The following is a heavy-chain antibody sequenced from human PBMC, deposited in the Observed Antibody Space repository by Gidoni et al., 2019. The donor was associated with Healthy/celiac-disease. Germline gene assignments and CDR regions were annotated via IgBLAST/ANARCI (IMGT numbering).Heavy chain of an antibody. Sequence: PGKGLEWIGEINHSGSTNYNPSLKSRVTISVDTSKNQFSLKLSSVTAADTAVYYCARGRGYSSGWYWYFDLWGRGTLVTVSS. D-gene: IGHD6-19*01. CDR3: ARGRGYSSGWYWYFDL. J-gene: IGHJ2*01. V-gene: IGHV4-34*01. CDR2: INHSGST.